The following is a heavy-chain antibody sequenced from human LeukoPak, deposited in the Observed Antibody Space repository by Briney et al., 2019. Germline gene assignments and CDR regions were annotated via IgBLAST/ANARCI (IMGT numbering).Heavy chain of an antibody. CDR1: GFTFDGYA. D-gene: IGHD5-12*01. Sequence: PGGSLRLSCAASGFTFDGYAMHWVRQAPGKGLEWVSGISWNSGSIGYADSVKGRFTISRDNAKNSLYLQMNSLRAEDTALYYCAKDASGYDWAYFDYWGQGTLVTVSS. J-gene: IGHJ4*02. CDR3: AKDASGYDWAYFDY. V-gene: IGHV3-9*01. CDR2: ISWNSGSI.